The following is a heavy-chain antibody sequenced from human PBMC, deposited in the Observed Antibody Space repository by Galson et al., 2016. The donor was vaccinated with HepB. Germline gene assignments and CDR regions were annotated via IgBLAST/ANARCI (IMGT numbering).Heavy chain of an antibody. CDR2: ISTGSTYI. Sequence: SLRLSCAASEFSFNTCSFNWVRQAPGKGLEWVSSISTGSTYIYYADSVKGRFTIPRDNAKNSLYLQMNNLRAEDTAVYYCARSPAYGDYLPWYFDLWGRGTLVTVSS. J-gene: IGHJ2*01. CDR3: ARSPAYGDYLPWYFDL. V-gene: IGHV3-21*01. CDR1: EFSFNTCS. D-gene: IGHD4-17*01.